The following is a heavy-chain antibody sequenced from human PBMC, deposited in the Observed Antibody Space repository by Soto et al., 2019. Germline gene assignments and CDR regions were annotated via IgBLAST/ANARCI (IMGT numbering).Heavy chain of an antibody. J-gene: IGHJ6*03. CDR3: AKAVVGYCSSTSCLYYYYYYMDV. D-gene: IGHD2-2*01. Sequence: GGSLRLSCAASGFTFSSYAMSWVRQAPGKGLEWVSAISGSGGSTYYADSVKGRFTISRDNSKNTLYLQMNSLRAEDTAVYYCAKAVVGYCSSTSCLYYYYYYMDVWGKGTTVTVSS. CDR2: ISGSGGST. CDR1: GFTFSSYA. V-gene: IGHV3-23*01.